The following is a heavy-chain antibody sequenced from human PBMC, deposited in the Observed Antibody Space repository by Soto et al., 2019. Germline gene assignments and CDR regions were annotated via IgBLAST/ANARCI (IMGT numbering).Heavy chain of an antibody. D-gene: IGHD3-3*02. Sequence: EGQLVESGGRLVEPGGSLRLSCAASGFNFNVAWMNWVRQAPGKGLEWLGRIKSKGGGETTEYVAFVKGRFTISRDDSKSTLFLLMNSLKSEDTDVYFCTKVLALPPNDAFDIWGRWTMVTGSP. CDR1: GFNFNVAW. CDR3: TKVLALPPNDAFDI. J-gene: IGHJ3*02. CDR2: IKSKGGGETT. V-gene: IGHV3-15*01.